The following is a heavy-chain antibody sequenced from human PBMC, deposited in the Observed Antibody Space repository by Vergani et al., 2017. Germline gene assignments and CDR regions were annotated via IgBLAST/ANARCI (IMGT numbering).Heavy chain of an antibody. V-gene: IGHV3-7*03. J-gene: IGHJ4*02. CDR2: IKQDGSEK. Sequence: EVQLVESGGGLVQPGGSLRLSCAASGFTFSSYWMSWVRQAPGKGLEWVANIKQDGSEKYYVDSVKGRFTISRDNAKNSLYLQMNSLRAEDTAVYYCARGLRFLEWPKYYFDYWGQGTLVTVSS. D-gene: IGHD3-3*01. CDR1: GFTFSSYW. CDR3: ARGLRFLEWPKYYFDY.